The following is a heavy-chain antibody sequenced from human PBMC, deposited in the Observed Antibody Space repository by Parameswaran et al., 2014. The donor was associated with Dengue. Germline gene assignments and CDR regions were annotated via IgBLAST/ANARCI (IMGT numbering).Heavy chain of an antibody. J-gene: IGHJ3*02. CDR2: ISSSSSYI. Sequence: VRQAPGKGLEWVSSISSSSSYIYYADSVKGRFTISRDNAKNSLYLQMNSLRAEDTAVYYCARSGQTRIAEEEKAAFDIWGQGTMVTVSS. D-gene: IGHD6-25*01. V-gene: IGHV3-21*01. CDR3: ARSGQTRIAEEEKAAFDI.